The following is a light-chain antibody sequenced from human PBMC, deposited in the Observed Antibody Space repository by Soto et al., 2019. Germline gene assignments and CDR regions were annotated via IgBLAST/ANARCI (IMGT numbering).Light chain of an antibody. CDR3: QQSYTTPLT. CDR2: AAS. J-gene: IGKJ4*01. CDR1: QSIVSS. V-gene: IGKV1-39*01. Sequence: DIPMTQSPSSLSASAGDGVTITCRAGQSIVSSLNWYQQKPGEAPKLLIYAASTLQSGVPSRFSGSGAGTDFTLTISSLQPEDFATYYCQQSYTTPLTFGGGTKVEIK.